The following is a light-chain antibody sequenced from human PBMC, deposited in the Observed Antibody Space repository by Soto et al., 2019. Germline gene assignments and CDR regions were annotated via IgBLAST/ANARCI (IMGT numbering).Light chain of an antibody. CDR1: QSVGTW. J-gene: IGKJ3*01. V-gene: IGKV1-5*01. Sequence: DIQMTQSPSTLSASVGGRVTITCRASQSVGTWVAWYQQKPGKAPKLLIYGASNLESGVPSRFSGSGSGTEFTLTISRLEPEDFAVYYCQLYGSSPPLFTFGPGTKVDIK. CDR3: QLYGSSPPLFT. CDR2: GAS.